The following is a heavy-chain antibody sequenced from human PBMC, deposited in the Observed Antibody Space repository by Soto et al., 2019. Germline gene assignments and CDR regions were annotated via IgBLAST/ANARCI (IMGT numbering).Heavy chain of an antibody. Sequence: SETLSLTCTVSGGSVISYYWSWIRQPPGKGLEWIGYIYYSGSTNYNPSLKSRVTISVDTSKNQFSLKLSSVTAADTAVYYCARHDDCSGSMCSTGRWFDPWGQGTLVTVSS. D-gene: IGHD2-15*01. CDR3: ARHDDCSGSMCSTGRWFDP. CDR1: GGSVISYY. V-gene: IGHV4-59*08. J-gene: IGHJ5*02. CDR2: IYYSGST.